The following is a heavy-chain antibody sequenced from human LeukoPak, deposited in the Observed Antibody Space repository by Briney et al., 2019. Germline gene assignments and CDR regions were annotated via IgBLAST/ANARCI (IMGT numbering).Heavy chain of an antibody. CDR2: IYYSGST. Sequence: SGTLSLTCTVSGGSISSYYWSWTRQPPGKGLEWIGYIYYSGSTNYNPSLKSRVTISVDTSKNQFSLKLSSVTAADTAVYYCARVRSAAGIDYWGQGTLVTVSS. D-gene: IGHD6-13*01. V-gene: IGHV4-59*01. J-gene: IGHJ4*02. CDR1: GGSISSYY. CDR3: ARVRSAAGIDY.